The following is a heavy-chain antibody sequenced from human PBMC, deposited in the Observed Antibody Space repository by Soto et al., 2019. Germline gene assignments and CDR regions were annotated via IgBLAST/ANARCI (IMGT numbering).Heavy chain of an antibody. CDR3: SRVGEMSSHTGAYFQQ. V-gene: IGHV4-59*01. D-gene: IGHD3-16*01. CDR1: GGSISSYY. J-gene: IGHJ1*01. CDR2: IYYSGGT. Sequence: SETLSLTCTVSGGSISSYYWSWIRQPPGKGLEWIGYIYYSGGTNYNPSLKSRVTISVDTSKNQFSLKLSSVTAADTAVYYCSRVGEMSSHTGAYFQQSSQGNFVTV.